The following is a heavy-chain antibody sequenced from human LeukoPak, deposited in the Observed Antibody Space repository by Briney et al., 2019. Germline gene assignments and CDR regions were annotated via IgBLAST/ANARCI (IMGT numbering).Heavy chain of an antibody. V-gene: IGHV3-23*01. D-gene: IGHD6-19*01. CDR1: GFTFSSYA. Sequence: GGSLRLSCAASGFTFSSYAMSWVRQAPGKGLEWVSAISGSGGSTYYADSVKGRFTISRDNSKNTLYLQMNSLRAEDTAVYYCAKAPTSSIGAGVFDYWGQGTLVTVSS. CDR3: AKAPTSSIGAGVFDY. CDR2: ISGSGGST. J-gene: IGHJ4*02.